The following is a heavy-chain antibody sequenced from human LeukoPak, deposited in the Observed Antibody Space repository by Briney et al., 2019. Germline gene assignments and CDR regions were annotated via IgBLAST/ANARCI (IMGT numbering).Heavy chain of an antibody. CDR3: AREARGILRYFDWRPAPHGYFDY. Sequence: GGSLRLSCAASGFTVSSNYMSWVRQAPGKGLEWVSVIYSGGSTYYADSVKGRFTISRDNSKNTLYLQMNSLRAEDTAVYYCAREARGILRYFDWRPAPHGYFDYWGQGTLVTVSS. D-gene: IGHD3-9*01. CDR1: GFTVSSNY. CDR2: IYSGGST. V-gene: IGHV3-66*01. J-gene: IGHJ4*02.